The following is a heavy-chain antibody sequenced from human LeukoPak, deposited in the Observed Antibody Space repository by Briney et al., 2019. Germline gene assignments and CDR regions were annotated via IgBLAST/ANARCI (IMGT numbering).Heavy chain of an antibody. V-gene: IGHV3-30*02. D-gene: IGHD3-10*01. CDR3: VSEERAVKDS. J-gene: IGHJ4*02. CDR1: GLIFSSCG. Sequence: PGGSLRLSCAASGLIFSSCGMHWVRQAPGKGLEWVAFLQYDGSEIYYAESVKGRFTISRDNSKNTLYLQMNGLRSEDTAVYYCVSEERAVKDSWGQGTLVSVSS. CDR2: LQYDGSEI.